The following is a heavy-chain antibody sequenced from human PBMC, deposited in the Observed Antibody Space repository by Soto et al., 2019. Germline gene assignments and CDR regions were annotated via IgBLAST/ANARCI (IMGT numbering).Heavy chain of an antibody. Sequence: GGSLRLSCAASGFTFSSYGMHWVRQAPGKGLEWVAVISYDGSNKYYADSVKGRFTISRDNSKNTLYLQMNSLRAEDTAVYYCARVVGAPNWFDPWGQGTLVTVSS. V-gene: IGHV3-30*03. CDR1: GFTFSSYG. D-gene: IGHD1-26*01. J-gene: IGHJ5*02. CDR3: ARVVGAPNWFDP. CDR2: ISYDGSNK.